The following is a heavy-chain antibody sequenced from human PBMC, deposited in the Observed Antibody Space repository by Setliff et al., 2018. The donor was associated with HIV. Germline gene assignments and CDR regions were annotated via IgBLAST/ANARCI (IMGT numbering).Heavy chain of an antibody. V-gene: IGHV3-33*06. Sequence: GGSLRLSCAASGFTFSNYGMHWVRQAPGKGLEWVAVIWYDANNKYYADSVKGRFTISRDNSKNTLYLQMNSLRAEDTAVDYCAKEQVPAAIQFHYYYMDVWGKGTTVTVSS. CDR1: GFTFSNYG. CDR3: AKEQVPAAIQFHYYYMDV. D-gene: IGHD2-2*01. CDR2: IWYDANNK. J-gene: IGHJ6*03.